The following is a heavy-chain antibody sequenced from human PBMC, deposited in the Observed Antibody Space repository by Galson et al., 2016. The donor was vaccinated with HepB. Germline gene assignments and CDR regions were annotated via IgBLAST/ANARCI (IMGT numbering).Heavy chain of an antibody. J-gene: IGHJ4*02. D-gene: IGHD6-19*01. Sequence: SLRLSCAASGFTFGSYAMSWVRQAPGKGLEWVSRIGTDGRSNYADSVKGRFTISRDNAKNSLYLQMNSLRAEDTAVYYCAMGNSGWPDYWGQGTLVTVSS. V-gene: IGHV3-23*01. CDR1: GFTFGSYA. CDR2: IGTDGRS. CDR3: AMGNSGWPDY.